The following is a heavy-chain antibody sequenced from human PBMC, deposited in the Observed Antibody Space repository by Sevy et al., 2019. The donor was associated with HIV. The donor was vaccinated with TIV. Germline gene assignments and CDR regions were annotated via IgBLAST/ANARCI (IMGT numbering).Heavy chain of an antibody. Sequence: GGSLRLSCAASGFTVSSNYMSWVRQAPGKGLEWVSVIYSGGSTYYADSVKGRFTISRDNSKNTLYLQMNSLRAEDTAVYYCARIGGSSWFYFDYWGQGTLVTVSS. J-gene: IGHJ4*02. CDR3: ARIGGSSWFYFDY. CDR2: IYSGGST. D-gene: IGHD6-13*01. V-gene: IGHV3-53*01. CDR1: GFTVSSNY.